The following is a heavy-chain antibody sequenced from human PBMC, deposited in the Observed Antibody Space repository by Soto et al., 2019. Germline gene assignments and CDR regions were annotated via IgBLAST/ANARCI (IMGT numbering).Heavy chain of an antibody. CDR3: SRGTSILASGDY. Sequence: QVQLVQSGAEVKKPGASVKVACNASGYTFTSYGINWVRQAPGQGLEWLGWVSAYNGERRYAQRVQARVIMTTDTSTTTAYMELRSLRSDDTAVYYCSRGTSILASGDYWGQGTLVTVSS. D-gene: IGHD6-6*01. V-gene: IGHV1-18*01. CDR1: GYTFTSYG. J-gene: IGHJ4*01. CDR2: VSAYNGER.